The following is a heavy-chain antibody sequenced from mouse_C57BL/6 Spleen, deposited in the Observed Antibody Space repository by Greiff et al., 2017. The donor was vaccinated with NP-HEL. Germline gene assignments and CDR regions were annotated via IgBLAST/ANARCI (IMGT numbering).Heavy chain of an antibody. CDR3: TTISYYYAMDY. Sequence: EVKLVESGGGLVQPGGSMKLSCVASGFTFSNYWMNWVRQSPEKGLEWVAQIRLKSDNYATHYAESVKGRFTISRDDSKSSVYLQMNNLRAEDTGIYYCTTISYYYAMDYWGQGTSVTVSS. D-gene: IGHD1-2*01. CDR2: IRLKSDNYAT. CDR1: GFTFSNYW. V-gene: IGHV6-3*01. J-gene: IGHJ4*01.